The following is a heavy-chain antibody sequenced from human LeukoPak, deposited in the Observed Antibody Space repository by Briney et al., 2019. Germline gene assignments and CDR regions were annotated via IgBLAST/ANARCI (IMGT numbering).Heavy chain of an antibody. CDR2: IKQDGSEK. D-gene: IGHD1-26*01. V-gene: IGHV3-7*01. CDR3: ARVVSGSYLEIDY. CDR1: GFTFSSYW. Sequence: GGSLRLSCAASGFTFSSYWMSWVRQAPGKGLEWVANIKQDGSEKYYVDSVKGRFTISRDNAKNSLYLQMNSLRAEDTAVYYCARVVSGSYLEIDYWGQGTLATVSS. J-gene: IGHJ4*02.